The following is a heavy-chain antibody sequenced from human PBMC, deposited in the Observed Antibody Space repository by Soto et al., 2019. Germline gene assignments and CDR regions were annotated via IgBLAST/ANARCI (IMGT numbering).Heavy chain of an antibody. V-gene: IGHV4-59*08. CDR1: GGSISSYY. Sequence: SETLSLTCTVPGGSISSYYWSWIRQPPGKGLEWIGYIYYSGSTNYNPSLKSRVTISVDTSKNQFSLKLSSVTAADTAVYYCARQGLRETGDYEDYYYYYMDVWGKGTTVTVSS. J-gene: IGHJ6*03. CDR3: ARQGLRETGDYEDYYYYYMDV. D-gene: IGHD4-17*01. CDR2: IYYSGST.